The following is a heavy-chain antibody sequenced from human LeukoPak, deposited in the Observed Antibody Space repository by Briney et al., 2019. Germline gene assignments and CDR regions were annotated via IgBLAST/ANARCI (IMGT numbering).Heavy chain of an antibody. D-gene: IGHD5-12*01. CDR3: ARDSSYSGYDDGGAFDI. Sequence: AASVKVSCKASGGTFSSYAISWVRQAPGQGLEWMGGIIPIFGTANYAQKFQGRVTITTDESTSTAYMELSSLRSEDTAVYYCARDSSYSGYDDGGAFDIWGQGTMVTVSS. CDR1: GGTFSSYA. CDR2: IIPIFGTA. J-gene: IGHJ3*02. V-gene: IGHV1-69*05.